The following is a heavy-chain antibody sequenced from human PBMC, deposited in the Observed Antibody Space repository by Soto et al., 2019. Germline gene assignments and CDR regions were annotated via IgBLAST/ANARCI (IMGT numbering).Heavy chain of an antibody. V-gene: IGHV2-5*02. Sequence: QITLNESGPTLVKPTQTLTLTCTFSGFSLTTSGVGVGWIRQSPGKAPEWLALIYWDDDKGYSRSLKSRLTITKDTSKNQVVLTMANLDPADTATYYCAHRVLRTVFGLVTTTAIYFDFWGQGTPVAVSS. CDR3: AHRVLRTVFGLVTTTAIYFDF. D-gene: IGHD3-3*01. CDR2: IYWDDDK. J-gene: IGHJ4*02. CDR1: GFSLTTSGVG.